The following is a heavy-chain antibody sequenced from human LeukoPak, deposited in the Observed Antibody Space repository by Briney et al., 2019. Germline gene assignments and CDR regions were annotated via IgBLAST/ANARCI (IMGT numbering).Heavy chain of an antibody. CDR3: ARDQLERYYYYYGMDV. CDR1: GYTFTSYG. CDR2: ISAYNGNT. J-gene: IGHJ6*02. V-gene: IGHV1-18*01. D-gene: IGHD6-13*01. Sequence: ASVKVSSKASGYTFTSYGISWVRQAPGQGLEWMGWISAYNGNTNYAQKLQGRVTMTTDTSTSTAYMELRSLRSDDTAVYYCARDQLERYYYYYGMDVWGQGTTVTVSS.